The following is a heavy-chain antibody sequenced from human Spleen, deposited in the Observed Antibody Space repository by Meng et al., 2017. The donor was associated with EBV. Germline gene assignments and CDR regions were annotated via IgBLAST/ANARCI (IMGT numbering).Heavy chain of an antibody. Sequence: QITLQESGPTQVKPTQTLTLTCTFSGFSLSARGVGVGWIRQPPGKALEWLAVIYWDDDKRYSPSLKSRLTITKDTSKNQVVLTMTNMDPVDAATYYCAHIIAARPFDYWGQGTLVTVSS. CDR1: GFSLSARGVG. D-gene: IGHD6-6*01. V-gene: IGHV2-5*02. CDR3: AHIIAARPFDY. CDR2: IYWDDDK. J-gene: IGHJ4*02.